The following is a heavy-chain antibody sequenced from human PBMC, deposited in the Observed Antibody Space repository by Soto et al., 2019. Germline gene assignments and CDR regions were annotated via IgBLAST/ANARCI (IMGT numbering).Heavy chain of an antibody. Sequence: EVQLLESGGGLVQPGGSLRLSCAASGFTFNNYAMTWVLQAPGKGLYWVSAISGGGDTTSYADSVKGRFTVSRDGSKNTLYLQMSSLRAEDTALYYCAKGRGGSGSLTPRVDFWGQGTLCTVSS. CDR1: GFTFNNYA. CDR2: ISGGGDTT. V-gene: IGHV3-23*01. CDR3: AKGRGGSGSLTPRVDF. D-gene: IGHD3-10*01. J-gene: IGHJ4*02.